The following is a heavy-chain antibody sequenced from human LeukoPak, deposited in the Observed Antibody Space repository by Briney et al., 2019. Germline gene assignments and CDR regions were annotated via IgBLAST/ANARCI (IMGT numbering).Heavy chain of an antibody. D-gene: IGHD3-22*01. J-gene: IGHJ6*02. V-gene: IGHV3-48*02. CDR1: GFAFSSYN. Sequence: GGSLRLSCAASGFAFSSYNMNWVRQAPGKGLEWISYIGSSGSPTRYADSVGGRFTISRDNAKNSLYLQMNSLRDEDTAVYFCARRPYSDTSGRLSDVWGQGTTVTVSS. CDR2: IGSSGSPT. CDR3: ARRPYSDTSGRLSDV.